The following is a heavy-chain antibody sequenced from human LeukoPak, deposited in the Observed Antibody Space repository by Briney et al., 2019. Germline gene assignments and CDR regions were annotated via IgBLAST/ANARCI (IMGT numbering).Heavy chain of an antibody. Sequence: PGGSLRLSCAASGFTFSANWMYWVRQAPGKGLVLVSRINSDGRSMGYADSVKGRFTISRDNAYNTLYLQMDSLRAEDTALYYCASGGRVGDIFDIWGQGTMVRASS. CDR2: INSDGRSM. CDR1: GFTFSANW. V-gene: IGHV3-74*01. J-gene: IGHJ3*02. D-gene: IGHD2-15*01. CDR3: ASGGRVGDIFDI.